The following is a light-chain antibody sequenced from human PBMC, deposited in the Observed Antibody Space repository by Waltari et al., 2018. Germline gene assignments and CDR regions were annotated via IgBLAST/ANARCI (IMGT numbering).Light chain of an antibody. CDR2: DVS. CDR3: SSYTSISTWV. J-gene: IGLJ3*02. CDR1: SSDVGGYNY. V-gene: IGLV2-14*03. Sequence: QSDLTQPASVSESPGQSITISCTGTSSDVGGYNYVSWYQHHPGKAPKLMIYDVSHRPSGVSDRFSGSKSGNTASLTISGLQAEDEADYFCSSYTSISTWVFGGGTKLTVL.